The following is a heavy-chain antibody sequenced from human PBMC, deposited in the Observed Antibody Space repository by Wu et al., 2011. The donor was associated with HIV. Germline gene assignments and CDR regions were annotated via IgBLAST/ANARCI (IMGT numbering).Heavy chain of an antibody. CDR1: GYTFTSYG. CDR3: ALTKGGMATTEEFDP. Sequence: QVQLVQSGAEVKKPGASVKVSCKTSGYTFTSYGISWVRQAPGQGLEWMGGIIPIFPTANYAQKFQGRVTITADKSTSTAYMELSSLRSEDTAVYYCALTKGGMATTEEFDPWGQGTLVTVSS. J-gene: IGHJ5*02. CDR2: IIPIFPTA. V-gene: IGHV1-69*06. D-gene: IGHD5-24*01.